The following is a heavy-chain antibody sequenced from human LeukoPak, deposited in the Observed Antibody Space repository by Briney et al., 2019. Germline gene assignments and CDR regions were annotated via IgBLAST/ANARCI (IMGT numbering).Heavy chain of an antibody. CDR2: ISSRSNYI. CDR3: AKGGGVWFGVNNFDY. V-gene: IGHV3-21*06. J-gene: IGHJ4*02. CDR1: GFTFSSYA. Sequence: PGGSLRLSCAASGFTFSSYAMSWVRQAPGKGLEWVSSISSRSNYIYYADSVQGRFTISRDNAKNSLYLQMNSLRAEDTAVYYCAKGGGVWFGVNNFDYWGQGTLVTVSS. D-gene: IGHD3-10*01.